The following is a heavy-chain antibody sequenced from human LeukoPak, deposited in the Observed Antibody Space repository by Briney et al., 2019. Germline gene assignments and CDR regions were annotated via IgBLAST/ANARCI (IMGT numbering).Heavy chain of an antibody. J-gene: IGHJ3*01. CDR3: VQEGPRGLAFDV. CDR1: GFTVSSNY. Sequence: GGSLRLSCAASGFTVSSNYMSWVRQAPGKGLEWVSVIYSGGSTYYADSVKGRFAISRDNSKNTLYLQMNSLRAEDTAVYYCVQEGPRGLAFDVWGQGTKVTVSS. CDR2: IYSGGST. V-gene: IGHV3-53*01.